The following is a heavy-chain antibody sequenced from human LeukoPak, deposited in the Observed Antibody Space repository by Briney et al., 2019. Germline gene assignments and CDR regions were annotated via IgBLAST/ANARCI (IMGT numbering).Heavy chain of an antibody. Sequence: GALVKVSCKASGYAFTSYDINWVRQATGQGLEWMGWMNPNSGNTGYAQKFQGRVTITRNTSISTAYMELSSLRSEDTAVYYCARVPTMVRGDYYYYMDVWGKGTTVTVSS. D-gene: IGHD3-10*01. CDR3: ARVPTMVRGDYYYYMDV. CDR1: GYAFTSYD. V-gene: IGHV1-8*03. J-gene: IGHJ6*03. CDR2: MNPNSGNT.